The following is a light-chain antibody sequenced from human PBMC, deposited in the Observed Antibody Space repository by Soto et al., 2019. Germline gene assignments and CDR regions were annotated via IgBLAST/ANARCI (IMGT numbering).Light chain of an antibody. V-gene: IGKV1-5*03. CDR1: QSVDRW. J-gene: IGKJ1*01. CDR3: QQYTTLVT. Sequence: DIQMTQSPSTRSASVGDRVTITCRASQSVDRWLAWYQQRPGKAPKALIYKASNLESGVPSRFSGSGSGTEFTLTITSLQPGDIATYYCQQYTTLVTFGQGTMVEMK. CDR2: KAS.